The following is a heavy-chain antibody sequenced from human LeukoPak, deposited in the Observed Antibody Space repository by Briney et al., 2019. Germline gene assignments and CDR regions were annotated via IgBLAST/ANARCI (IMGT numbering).Heavy chain of an antibody. CDR3: ARADYTGSSQYSYYFYMDV. J-gene: IGHJ6*03. D-gene: IGHD6-6*01. CDR1: GFTVSSNY. CDR2: IYSGGTT. Sequence: PGGSLRLSCAASGFTVSSNYMIWVRQAPGKGLEWVSVIYSGGTTYYADSVKGRFTISRDNSENTLYLQLNSLRAEDTAVYYCARADYTGSSQYSYYFYMDVWGTGTTVTVSS. V-gene: IGHV3-53*01.